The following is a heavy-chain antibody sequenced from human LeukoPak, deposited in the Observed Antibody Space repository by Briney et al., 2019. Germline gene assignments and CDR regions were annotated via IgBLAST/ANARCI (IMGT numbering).Heavy chain of an antibody. CDR2: ISGSGGST. D-gene: IGHD2/OR15-2a*01. Sequence: GGSLRLSCAASGFTFSSYAMSWGRQAAGKGLKWVSAISGSGGSTYYADSVKGRFTISRENSKNTLYLQMNSLRAEDTAVYYCAEDSAKKYDDYWGQGTLVTVSS. CDR3: AEDSAKKYDDY. J-gene: IGHJ4*02. V-gene: IGHV3-23*01. CDR1: GFTFSSYA.